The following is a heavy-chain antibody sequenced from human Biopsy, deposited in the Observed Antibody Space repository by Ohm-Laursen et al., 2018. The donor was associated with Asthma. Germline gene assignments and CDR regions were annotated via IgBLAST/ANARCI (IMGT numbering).Heavy chain of an antibody. J-gene: IGHJ4*02. D-gene: IGHD2-2*01. CDR1: GGTFNTYV. V-gene: IGHV1-69*13. CDR3: ARKAGSCISRTCYSLDF. CDR2: INSVFGTT. Sequence: SVKVSCKSPGGTFNTYVIGWVRRAPGQGLEWMGGINSVFGTTTYTQKFQDRVTITADDSTSTVYMELSSLRSEDTAVDYCARKAGSCISRTCYSLDFWGQGTLVTVSS.